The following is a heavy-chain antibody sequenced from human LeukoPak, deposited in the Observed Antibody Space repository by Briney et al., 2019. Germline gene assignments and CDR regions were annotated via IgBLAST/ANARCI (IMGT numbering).Heavy chain of an antibody. CDR3: ATPYCSSISCLDVFNM. D-gene: IGHD2-2*01. V-gene: IGHV4-31*03. CDR2: KYYSGSA. Sequence: TLSLTCNVSAVSVTDGRYYWTWIRQHPGKGPEWMGYKYYSGSAKYNPSLKSRLTISIDTSKDQFSLQLSSVTAADTATYYCATPYCSSISCLDVFNMWGQGTRVTVSS. CDR1: AVSVTDGRYY. J-gene: IGHJ3*02.